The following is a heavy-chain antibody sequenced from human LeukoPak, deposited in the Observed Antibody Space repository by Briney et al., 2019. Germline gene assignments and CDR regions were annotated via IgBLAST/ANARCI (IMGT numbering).Heavy chain of an antibody. D-gene: IGHD1-26*01. J-gene: IGHJ4*02. V-gene: IGHV1-69*01. CDR2: IIPIFGTA. CDR1: GGAFSSYA. CDR3: ARDRGPTGATDY. Sequence: SVKVSCKASGGAFSSYAISWVRQAPGQGLEWMGGIIPIFGTANYAQKFQGRVTITADESMSTAYMELSSLRSEDTAVYYCARDRGPTGATDYWGQGTLVTVSS.